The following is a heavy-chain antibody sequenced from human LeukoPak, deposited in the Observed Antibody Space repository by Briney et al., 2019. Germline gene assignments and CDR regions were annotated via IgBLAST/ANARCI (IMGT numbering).Heavy chain of an antibody. CDR1: GGSISSYY. CDR3: ARAGMATRKLAY. V-gene: IGHV4-59*01. Sequence: SETLSLTCTVSGGSISSYYWSWIRQPPGKGLEWVGYIYYSGSTNYNPSLKSRVTISVDTSKNQFSLKLSSVTAADTAVYYCARAGMATRKLAYWGQGALVTVSS. CDR2: IYYSGST. D-gene: IGHD5-24*01. J-gene: IGHJ4*02.